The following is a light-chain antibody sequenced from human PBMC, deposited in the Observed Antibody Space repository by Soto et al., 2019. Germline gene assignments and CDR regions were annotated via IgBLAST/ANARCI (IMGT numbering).Light chain of an antibody. CDR1: NIGSKS. CDR3: QVWESSGDQVV. CDR2: DDS. J-gene: IGLJ2*01. Sequence: SYELTQTSSVSVAPGQTAKITCGGNNIGSKSVHWYQQKAGQPPVLVVHDDSDRPSGIPERFSGSNSANTATLTISRVEAGDEADYYCQVWESSGDQVVFAGGTKVTVL. V-gene: IGLV3-21*02.